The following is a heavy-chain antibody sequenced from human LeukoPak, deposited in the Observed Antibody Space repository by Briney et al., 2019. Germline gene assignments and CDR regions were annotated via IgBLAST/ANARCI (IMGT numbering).Heavy chain of an antibody. J-gene: IGHJ3*02. D-gene: IGHD2-21*01. CDR3: AKGAFQHAFDI. CDR2: ISYDGSNK. Sequence: GRSLRLSCAASGFTFSSYGMHWVRQAPGKGLEWVAVISYDGSNKYYADSVKGRFTISRDNSKNTLYLQMNSLRAEDTAVYYCAKGAFQHAFDIWGQGTMVTVSS. CDR1: GFTFSSYG. V-gene: IGHV3-30*18.